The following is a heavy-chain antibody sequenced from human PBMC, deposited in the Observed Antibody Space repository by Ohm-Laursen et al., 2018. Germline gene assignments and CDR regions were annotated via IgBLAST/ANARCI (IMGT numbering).Heavy chain of an antibody. D-gene: IGHD3-3*01. V-gene: IGHV3-23*01. CDR1: GFTFSSYA. CDR2: ISGSGGST. J-gene: IGHJ4*02. Sequence: SLRLSCTASGFTFSSYAMSWVRQAPGKGLEWVSAISGSGGSTYYADSVKGRFTISRDNSKNTLYLQMNSLRAEDTAVYYCAKHYDFWSGHVDYWGQGTLVTVSS. CDR3: AKHYDFWSGHVDY.